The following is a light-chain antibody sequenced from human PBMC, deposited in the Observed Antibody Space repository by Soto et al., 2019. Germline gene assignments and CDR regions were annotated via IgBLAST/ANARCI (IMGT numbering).Light chain of an antibody. CDR1: QGISSY. V-gene: IGKV1-8*01. J-gene: IGKJ4*01. CDR3: QQYYSYPLT. CDR2: AAS. Sequence: AIRMTQSPSSFSASTGDRVTITCRASQGISSYLAWYQQKPGNAPKLLIYAASTLQSGVPSRFSGSGSGTDFTLTISCLQSEDFATYYCQQYYSYPLTFGGGTTVEIQ.